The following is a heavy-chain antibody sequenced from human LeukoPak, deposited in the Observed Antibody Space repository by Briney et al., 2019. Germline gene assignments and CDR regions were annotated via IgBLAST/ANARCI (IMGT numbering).Heavy chain of an antibody. CDR1: GFSLSPSGVG. Sequence: SGPTLVKPTQTLTLTCTFSGFSLSPSGVGVGWIRQPPGKALEWLALIYLDDDKRYSPSLKSRLTVTKDTSKNQVVLSMTNMDPVDTATYYCAHRRYGDYGWDWFDPWGQGTLVTVSS. D-gene: IGHD4-17*01. V-gene: IGHV2-5*02. CDR3: AHRRYGDYGWDWFDP. J-gene: IGHJ5*02. CDR2: IYLDDDK.